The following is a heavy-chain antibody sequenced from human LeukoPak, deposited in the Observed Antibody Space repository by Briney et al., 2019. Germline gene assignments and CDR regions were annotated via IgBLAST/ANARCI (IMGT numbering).Heavy chain of an antibody. CDR1: GFTFSNYS. D-gene: IGHD4-17*01. J-gene: IGHJ4*02. Sequence: GGSLRLSCAASGFTFSNYSMNWVRQAPGKGLEWISYISSSSNTIYYADSVKGRFTISRDNAKNSLYLQTNSLRAEDTAVYYCARPIYGATSYWGQGTLVTVSS. V-gene: IGHV3-48*01. CDR2: ISSSSNTI. CDR3: ARPIYGATSY.